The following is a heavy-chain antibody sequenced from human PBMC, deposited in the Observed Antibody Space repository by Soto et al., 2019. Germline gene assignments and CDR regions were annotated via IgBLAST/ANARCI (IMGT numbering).Heavy chain of an antibody. V-gene: IGHV2-5*02. CDR3: AHVYGGYDNFDY. CDR2: IYWDDDK. Sequence: QITLKESGPTLVKPTQTLTLTCTFSGFSLSTSGVGVGWIRQPPGKALEWLALIYWDDDKRYSPSLKSRLTXXKXXSKNQVALTMTNMDPVDTATYYCAHVYGGYDNFDYWGQGTLVTVSS. D-gene: IGHD5-12*01. J-gene: IGHJ4*02. CDR1: GFSLSTSGVG.